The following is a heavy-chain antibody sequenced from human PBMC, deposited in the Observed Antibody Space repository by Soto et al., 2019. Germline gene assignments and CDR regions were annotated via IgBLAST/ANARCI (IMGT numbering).Heavy chain of an antibody. CDR3: AKFYYYDRTRIDY. Sequence: SETLSLTCTVSGGSIISGDDYWSWIRQTPGKGLEFIGYIYYSGSTYYNPSLQSRTTISVDTSKRRFSLNLSSVTAADTAVYYCAKFYYYDRTRIDYWGEGALVTVSS. D-gene: IGHD3-22*01. CDR2: IYYSGST. J-gene: IGHJ4*02. V-gene: IGHV4-30-4*01. CDR1: GGSIISGDDY.